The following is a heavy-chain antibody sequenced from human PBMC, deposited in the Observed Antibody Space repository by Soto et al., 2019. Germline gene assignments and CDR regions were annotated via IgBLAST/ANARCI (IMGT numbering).Heavy chain of an antibody. CDR1: GGSISSYY. CDR3: ARDLFSATMVRGVIMDLYYYYGMDV. CDR2: IYTSGST. Sequence: SENLSLTCTVSGGSISSYYWSWIRQPAGKGLEWIGRIYTSGSTNYNPSLKSRVTMSVDTSKNQFSLKLSSVTAADTAVYYCARDLFSATMVRGVIMDLYYYYGMDVWGKGTTVSVS. J-gene: IGHJ6*04. D-gene: IGHD3-10*01. V-gene: IGHV4-4*07.